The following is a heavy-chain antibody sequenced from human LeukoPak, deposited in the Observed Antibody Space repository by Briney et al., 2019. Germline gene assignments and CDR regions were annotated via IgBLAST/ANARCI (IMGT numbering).Heavy chain of an antibody. D-gene: IGHD5-12*01. CDR2: IKSKTDGGTT. CDR3: TTDRSGYVPPFDY. V-gene: IGHV3-15*01. Sequence: GGSLRLSCAASGFTFSNAWMSWVRQAPGKGLEWVGRIKSKTDGGTTDYAAPVKGRFTISRDDSKNTLYLQMNSLKTEDTAVYYCTTDRSGYVPPFDYWGQGTLVTVSS. CDR1: GFTFSNAW. J-gene: IGHJ4*02.